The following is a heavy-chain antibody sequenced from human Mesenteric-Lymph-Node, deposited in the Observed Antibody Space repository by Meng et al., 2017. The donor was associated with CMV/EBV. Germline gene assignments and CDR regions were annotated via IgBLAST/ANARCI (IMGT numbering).Heavy chain of an antibody. J-gene: IGHJ3*02. V-gene: IGHV4-30-4*08. CDR1: GGSISSGDYY. D-gene: IGHD3-3*01. Sequence: LRLSCTVSGGSISSGDYYWSWIRQPPGKGLEWIGYIYYSGSTYYNPSLKSRVTISVDTSKNQFSLKLSSVTAADTAVYYCASFYDFWSGFDAFDIWGQGTMVTVSS. CDR3: ASFYDFWSGFDAFDI. CDR2: IYYSGST.